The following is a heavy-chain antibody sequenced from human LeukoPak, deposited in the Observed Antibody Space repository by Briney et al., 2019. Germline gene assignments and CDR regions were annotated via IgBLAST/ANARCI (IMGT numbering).Heavy chain of an antibody. CDR3: ARDGLDHYDFWSGSDS. CDR2: ISYDGSNK. Sequence: PGGSLRLSCAASGFTFSSYGMHWVRQAPGKGLEWVAVISYDGSNKYYADSVKGRFTISRDNANNSLYLQMNSLRVEDTAVYYCARDGLDHYDFWSGSDSWGPGTLVTVSS. V-gene: IGHV3-30*03. D-gene: IGHD3-3*01. CDR1: GFTFSSYG. J-gene: IGHJ4*02.